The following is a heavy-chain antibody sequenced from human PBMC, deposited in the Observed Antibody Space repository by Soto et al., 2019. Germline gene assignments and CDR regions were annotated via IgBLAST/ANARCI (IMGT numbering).Heavy chain of an antibody. D-gene: IGHD1-26*01. J-gene: IGHJ3*02. V-gene: IGHV3-30*18. Sequence: QGQLVESGGGVVQPGRSLRLSCAASGFTFSNYGMNWVRQAPGKGLEWVAVISYDGSNKYYADSVKGRFTISRDNSKNTLYLQMNSLRAEDTAVYYCAKDLGSGSYLFDAFDIWGQGTMVTVSS. CDR3: AKDLGSGSYLFDAFDI. CDR1: GFTFSNYG. CDR2: ISYDGSNK.